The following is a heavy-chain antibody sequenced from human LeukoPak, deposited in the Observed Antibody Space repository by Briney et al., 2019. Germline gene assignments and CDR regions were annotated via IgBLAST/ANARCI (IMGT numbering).Heavy chain of an antibody. Sequence: PGGSLRLSCEASGFTFSGYGMNWVRQSPGKGLVWVSRINTDGSSTTYADSVKGRFTISRDNAKNTLYLQMNSLRAEDTAVYYCARAGQPAAAGPLDYWGQGTLVTVSS. J-gene: IGHJ4*02. V-gene: IGHV3-74*01. CDR3: ARAGQPAAAGPLDY. CDR1: GFTFSGYG. D-gene: IGHD6-13*01. CDR2: INTDGSST.